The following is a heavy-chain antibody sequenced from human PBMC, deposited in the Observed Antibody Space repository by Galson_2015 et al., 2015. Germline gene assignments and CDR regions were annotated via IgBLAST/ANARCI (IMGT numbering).Heavy chain of an antibody. V-gene: IGHV1-69*13. CDR3: AREELVLAAFDI. Sequence: SVKVSCKASGGTFSSYAISWVRQAPGQGLEWMGGIIPIFGTANYAQKFQGRVTITADESTSTAYMELSSLRSEDTAVYYCAREELVLAAFDIWGQGTMVTVSS. J-gene: IGHJ3*02. D-gene: IGHD1-7*01. CDR1: GGTFSSYA. CDR2: IIPIFGTA.